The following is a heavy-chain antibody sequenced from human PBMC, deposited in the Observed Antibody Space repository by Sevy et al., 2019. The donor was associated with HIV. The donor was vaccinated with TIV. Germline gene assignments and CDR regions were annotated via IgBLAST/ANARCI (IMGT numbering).Heavy chain of an antibody. CDR3: ATTKDYYENSGYPIDF. V-gene: IGHV1-24*01. D-gene: IGHD3-22*01. J-gene: IGHJ4*02. CDR2: FDPEDGEK. CDR1: GYILTEFS. Sequence: ASVKVSCKVSGYILTEFSIHWVQQAHGKGLEWMGTFDPEDGEKIYAQKFQGRLTMTEDTSTDTAYMELSSLRSEDTAVYYCATTKDYYENSGYPIDFWGQGTLVTVSS.